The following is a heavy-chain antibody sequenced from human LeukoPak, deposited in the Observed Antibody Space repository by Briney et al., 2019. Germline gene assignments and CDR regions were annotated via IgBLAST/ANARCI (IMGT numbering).Heavy chain of an antibody. V-gene: IGHV6-1*01. CDR1: GDTVSNTRSA. CDR2: TYYRSKWYN. J-gene: IGHJ4*02. CDR3: ARVNSWTEEPDTGFDY. D-gene: IGHD1-14*01. Sequence: SQTLSLTCAISGDTVSNTRSAWNWIRQSPSRGLEWLGRTYYRSKWYNDYAVSVKSRITINPDTSMNQFSLQLNSVTPEDTAVYYCARVNSWTEEPDTGFDYWGQGTLVTVSS.